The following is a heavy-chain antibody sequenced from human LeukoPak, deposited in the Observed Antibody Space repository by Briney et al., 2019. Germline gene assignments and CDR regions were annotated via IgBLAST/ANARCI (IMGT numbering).Heavy chain of an antibody. CDR2: VSSRGAT. J-gene: IGHJ5*02. CDR1: GASISDYY. D-gene: IGHD2-2*01. CDR3: ARDYHWCSSTSCYRWFDP. Sequence: SETLSLTCNVSGASISDYYWSWIRQSPTRGLEWIGYVSSRGATNNNPSLKSRVTISVDTSKNQFSLKLSSVTAADTAVYYCARDYHWCSSTSCYRWFDPWGQGTLVTVSS. V-gene: IGHV4-59*01.